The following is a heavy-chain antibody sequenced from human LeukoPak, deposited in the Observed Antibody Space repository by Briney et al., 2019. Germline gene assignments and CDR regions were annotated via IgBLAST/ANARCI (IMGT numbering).Heavy chain of an antibody. Sequence: GGSLRLSCAASGFTFSNYAMCWVRQAPGKGLEWVSAISGSGGSTYYADSVKGRFTISRDNPKSTLYLQMNSLSAEDTAVYYCAKGRVTAAGPSDWGQGTLVTVSS. V-gene: IGHV3-23*01. D-gene: IGHD6-13*01. CDR2: ISGSGGST. J-gene: IGHJ4*02. CDR1: GFTFSNYA. CDR3: AKGRVTAAGPSD.